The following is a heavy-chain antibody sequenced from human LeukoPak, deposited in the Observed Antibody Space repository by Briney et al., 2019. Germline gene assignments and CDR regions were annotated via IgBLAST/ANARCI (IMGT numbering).Heavy chain of an antibody. Sequence: PSETLSLTCTVSGGSISSHYWSWIRQPPGKGLEWIGYIYYSGSTNYNPSLKSRVTISVDTSKNQFSLKLSSVTAADTAVYYCARAGGYDQLDYYYGMDVWGKGTTVTVSS. CDR3: ARAGGYDQLDYYYGMDV. V-gene: IGHV4-59*11. CDR1: GGSISSHY. CDR2: IYYSGST. D-gene: IGHD5-12*01. J-gene: IGHJ6*04.